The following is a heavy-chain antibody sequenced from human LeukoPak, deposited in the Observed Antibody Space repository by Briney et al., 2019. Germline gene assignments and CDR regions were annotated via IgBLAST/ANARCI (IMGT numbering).Heavy chain of an antibody. V-gene: IGHV3-30*04. CDR1: GFIFSNYA. CDR3: ARDWFHAIDY. CDR2: ISSDGSKI. Sequence: GGSLRLSCAASGFIFSNYAMHWVRQAPGKGLEWVALISSDGSKIYYADSVKGRFTISRDNAKNTLYLQMNSLRAEDTAVYYCARDWFHAIDYWGQGTLVTVSS. D-gene: IGHD2/OR15-2a*01. J-gene: IGHJ4*02.